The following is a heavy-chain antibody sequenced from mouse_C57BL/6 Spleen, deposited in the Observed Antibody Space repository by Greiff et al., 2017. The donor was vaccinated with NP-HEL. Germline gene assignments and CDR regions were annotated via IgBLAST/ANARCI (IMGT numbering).Heavy chain of an antibody. D-gene: IGHD2-14*01. J-gene: IGHJ3*01. CDR1: GYTFTSYG. V-gene: IGHV1-81*01. CDR3: AMVSGRYDGALWFAY. CDR2: IYPRSGNT. Sequence: QVQLKQSGAELARPGASVKLSCKASGYTFTSYGISWVKQRTGQGLEWIGEIYPRSGNTYYNEKFKGKATLTADKSSSTAYMELRSLTSEDSAVYFCAMVSGRYDGALWFAYWGQGTLVTVSA.